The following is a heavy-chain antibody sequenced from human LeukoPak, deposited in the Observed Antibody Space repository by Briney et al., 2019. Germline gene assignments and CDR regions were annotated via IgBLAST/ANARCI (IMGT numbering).Heavy chain of an antibody. CDR3: VNIGIVGASEFDY. D-gene: IGHD1-26*01. J-gene: IGHJ4*02. CDR2: ISSSSSSI. CDR1: GFTFSTYR. Sequence: GGSLRLSCAASGFTFSTYRMNWVRQAPGKGLEWVSHISSSSSSIYYADSVEGRFTISRDNAKNSLYLQMNSLRAEDTAVYYCVNIGIVGASEFDYWGQGTLVTVSS. V-gene: IGHV3-48*04.